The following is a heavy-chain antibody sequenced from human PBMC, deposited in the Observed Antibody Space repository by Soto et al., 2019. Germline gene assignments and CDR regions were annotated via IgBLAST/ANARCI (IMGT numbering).Heavy chain of an antibody. CDR1: GGTFSSYA. J-gene: IGHJ6*02. CDR2: IIPIFGTA. V-gene: IGHV1-69*12. Sequence: QVQLVQSGAEVKKPGSSVKVSCKASGGTFSSYAISWVRQAPGQGLEWMGGIIPIFGTANYAQKFQGRVTITADESPSTPYMELSSLRSADTAVYSCARHVPAAGYYYGMDVWGQGTTVTVSS. D-gene: IGHD2-2*01. CDR3: ARHVPAAGYYYGMDV.